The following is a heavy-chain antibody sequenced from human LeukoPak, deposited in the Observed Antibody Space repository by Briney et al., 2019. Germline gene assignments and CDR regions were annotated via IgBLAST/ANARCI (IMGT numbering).Heavy chain of an antibody. D-gene: IGHD4-17*01. CDR2: IYHSGST. V-gene: IGHV4-30-2*01. J-gene: IGHJ4*02. CDR1: GGSISSGGYS. Sequence: SETLSLTCAVSGGSISSGGYSWSWIRQPPGKGLEWIGYIYHSGSTYYNPSLKSRVTISVDRSKNQFSLKLSSVTAADTAVYYCARDGHYGDYVGYWGQGTLVTVSS. CDR3: ARDGHYGDYVGY.